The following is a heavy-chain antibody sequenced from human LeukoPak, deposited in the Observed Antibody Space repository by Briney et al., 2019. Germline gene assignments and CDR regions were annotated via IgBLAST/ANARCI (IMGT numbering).Heavy chain of an antibody. CDR3: ARVNARLLWFGELAELDY. D-gene: IGHD3-10*01. J-gene: IGHJ4*02. CDR2: ISSSGSTI. CDR1: GFTFSDYY. Sequence: GGSLRLSCAASGFTFSDYYMSWIRQAPGKGLEWVSYISSSGSTIYYADSVKGRFTISRDNAKNSLYLQMNSLRAEDTAVYYCARVNARLLWFGELAELDYWGQGTLVTVSS. V-gene: IGHV3-11*01.